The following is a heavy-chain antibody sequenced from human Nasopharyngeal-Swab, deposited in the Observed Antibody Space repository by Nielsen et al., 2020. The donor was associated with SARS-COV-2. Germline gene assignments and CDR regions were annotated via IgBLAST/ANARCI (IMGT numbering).Heavy chain of an antibody. V-gene: IGHV1-3*01. CDR3: ARGDYSSSWDRSYYGMDV. CDR2: INAGNGNT. J-gene: IGHJ6*02. D-gene: IGHD6-13*01. Sequence: VRQAHGKGLEGLGWINAGNGNTKYSQKFQGRVTITRDTSASTAYMELSRLRSEDTAVYYCARGDYSSSWDRSYYGMDVWGQGTPVTVSS.